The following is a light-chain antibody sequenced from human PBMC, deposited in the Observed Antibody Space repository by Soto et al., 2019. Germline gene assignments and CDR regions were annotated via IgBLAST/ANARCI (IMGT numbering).Light chain of an antibody. CDR1: PRLVYSAGNTY. J-gene: IGKJ4*01. V-gene: IGKV2-30*01. Sequence: DVVMTQAPLSLPVTLGQPASIACTSTPRLVYSAGNTYLNWFQQRPGQSPRRLIYKVSNRAAGIPARFSGSGSGTEFTLTSSSLQSEDFAVYYCQQYSNWPLTFGGGTKVDNK. CDR2: KVS. CDR3: QQYSNWPLT.